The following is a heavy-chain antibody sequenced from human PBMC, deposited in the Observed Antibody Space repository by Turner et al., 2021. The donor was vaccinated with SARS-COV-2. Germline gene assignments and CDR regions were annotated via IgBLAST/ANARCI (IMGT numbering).Heavy chain of an antibody. CDR1: GFTFDDYA. CDR3: AKGGGLDYTNWFDS. J-gene: IGHJ5*01. Sequence: EVQLVESGGGLVQPGRSLRLSCAASGFTFDDYAMHWVRQAPGKGLEWVSGISWNSGSIGYADSGKGRFTISRDNAKNSLYRQMNSRRAEDTALYYWAKGGGLDYTNWFDSWGQGTLVTVSS. D-gene: IGHD4-4*01. V-gene: IGHV3-9*01. CDR2: ISWNSGSI.